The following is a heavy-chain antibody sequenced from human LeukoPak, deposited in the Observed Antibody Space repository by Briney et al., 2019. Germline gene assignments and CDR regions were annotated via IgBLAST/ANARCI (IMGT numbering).Heavy chain of an antibody. CDR2: MSYDGSNE. V-gene: IGHV3-30*01. J-gene: IGHJ4*02. Sequence: PGGSLRLSCAASGFTFSTYAMHWVRQAPGKGLEWVSEMSYDGSNEYYADSVKGRFTNSRGKSKNTLYLQMNSLTAEDSAVYYCARARVRGVSFFAYWGQGTLVTVSS. CDR3: ARARVRGVSFFAY. D-gene: IGHD2-21*01. CDR1: GFTFSTYA.